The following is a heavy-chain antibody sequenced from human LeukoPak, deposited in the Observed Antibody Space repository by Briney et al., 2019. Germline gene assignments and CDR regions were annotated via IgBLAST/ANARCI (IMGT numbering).Heavy chain of an antibody. CDR2: AADSGST. CDR1: GDSMSDYF. V-gene: IGHV4-59*12. CDR3: AELGITMIGGV. J-gene: IGHJ6*04. Sequence: SETLSLTCTVSGDSMSDYFWTWIRQPPGKGLEWIGYAADSGSTNYNPSLKSRVTISVDTSKNQFSLKLSSVTAADTAVYYCAELGITMIGGVWGKGTTVTISS. D-gene: IGHD3-10*02.